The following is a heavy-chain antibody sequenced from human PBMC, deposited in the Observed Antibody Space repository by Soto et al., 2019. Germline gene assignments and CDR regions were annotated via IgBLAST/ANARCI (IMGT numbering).Heavy chain of an antibody. Sequence: GGSLRLSCAASGFTFSSYGMHWVRQAPGKGLEWVAVIWYDGSNKYYADSVKGRFTISRDNSKNTLYLQMNSLRAEDTAVYYCARDKSSGDMTTVNTDDAFDIWGQGTMVTVSS. CDR3: ARDKSSGDMTTVNTDDAFDI. CDR1: GFTFSSYG. D-gene: IGHD4-17*01. J-gene: IGHJ3*02. V-gene: IGHV3-33*01. CDR2: IWYDGSNK.